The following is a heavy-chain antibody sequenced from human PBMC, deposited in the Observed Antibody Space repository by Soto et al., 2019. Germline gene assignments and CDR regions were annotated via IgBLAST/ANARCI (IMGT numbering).Heavy chain of an antibody. V-gene: IGHV4-34*12. CDR3: ARPHYESNTFYSYFDY. CDR1: GGSFSGYY. Sequence: SETLSLTCEVYGGSFSGYYWIWIRQPPGKGLEWIGEIFHGGSTIYSPSLKSRVTISVDTSKNQFSLELSSVTAADTAVYYCARPHYESNTFYSYFDYWGQGTLVTVSS. D-gene: IGHD3-22*01. J-gene: IGHJ4*02. CDR2: IFHGGST.